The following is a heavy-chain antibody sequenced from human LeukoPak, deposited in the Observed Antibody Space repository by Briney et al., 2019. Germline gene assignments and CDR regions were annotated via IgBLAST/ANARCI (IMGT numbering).Heavy chain of an antibody. CDR3: ARISGSYLSGAFDI. V-gene: IGHV1-69*13. Sequence: SVKVSCKASGGTFSSYAISWVRQAPGQGLEWMGGIIPIFGTANYAQKFQGRVTITADESTSTAYMELSSLRSEDTAVYYCARISGSYLSGAFDIWGQGTMVTVSS. D-gene: IGHD1-26*01. J-gene: IGHJ3*02. CDR1: GGTFSSYA. CDR2: IIPIFGTA.